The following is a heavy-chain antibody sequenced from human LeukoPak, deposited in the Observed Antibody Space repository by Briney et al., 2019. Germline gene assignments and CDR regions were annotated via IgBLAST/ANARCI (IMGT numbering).Heavy chain of an antibody. CDR3: AKDILAAAGTTYYYYGMDV. Sequence: GGSLRLSCAASGFTFDDYAMHWVRQAPGKGLEWVSGISWNSGSIGYADSVKGRFTISRDNAKNSLYLQMNSLRAEDTALYYCAKDILAAAGTTYYYYGMDVWGQGTTVTVS. V-gene: IGHV3-9*01. D-gene: IGHD6-13*01. CDR2: ISWNSGSI. CDR1: GFTFDDYA. J-gene: IGHJ6*02.